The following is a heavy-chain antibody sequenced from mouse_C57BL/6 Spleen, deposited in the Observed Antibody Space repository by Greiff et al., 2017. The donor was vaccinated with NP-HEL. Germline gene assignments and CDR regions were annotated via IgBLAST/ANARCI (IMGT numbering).Heavy chain of an antibody. D-gene: IGHD1-1*01. Sequence: QVHVKQPGAELVRPGSSVKLSCKASGYTFTSYWMDWVKQRPGQGLEWIGNIYPSDSETHYPQKFKDKATLTVDKSSSTAYMQLSSLTSEDSAVYYCARGYYGSAYWGQGTTLTVSS. CDR2: IYPSDSET. J-gene: IGHJ2*01. CDR3: ARGYYGSAY. CDR1: GYTFTSYW. V-gene: IGHV1-61*01.